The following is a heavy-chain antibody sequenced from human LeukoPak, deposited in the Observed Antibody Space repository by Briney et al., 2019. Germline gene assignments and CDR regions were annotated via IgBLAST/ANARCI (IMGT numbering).Heavy chain of an antibody. CDR3: AKTQGYYDA. D-gene: IGHD2-15*01. J-gene: IGHJ5*02. CDR2: IYGSDDKT. V-gene: IGHV3-23*01. Sequence: GGSLRLSCVASGFTFSNYAMSWVREAPRKGVELGSGIYGSDDKTVYGDAVKGRFTISRDNSKNTLYLHMNSLRADDTAVYYRAKTQGYYDAWGQGAVVTVSS. CDR1: GFTFSNYA.